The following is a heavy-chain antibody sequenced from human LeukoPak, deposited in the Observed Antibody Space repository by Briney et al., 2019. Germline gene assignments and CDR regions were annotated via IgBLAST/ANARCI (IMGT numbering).Heavy chain of an antibody. J-gene: IGHJ4*02. Sequence: PGRSLRLSCAASGFTFSDYTMHWVRQAPGKGLEWVAVISYGGGQKYHADSVKGRFTISRDNSKNTVSLQMNSLRAEDTAVFYCARVNSSSWHYFDYWGQGTLVTVSS. D-gene: IGHD6-13*01. V-gene: IGHV3-30*04. CDR1: GFTFSDYT. CDR2: ISYGGGQK. CDR3: ARVNSSSWHYFDY.